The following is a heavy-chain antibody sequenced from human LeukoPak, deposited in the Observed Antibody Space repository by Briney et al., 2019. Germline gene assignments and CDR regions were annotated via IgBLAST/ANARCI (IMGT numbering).Heavy chain of an antibody. D-gene: IGHD3-10*01. CDR1: GFTFSSYW. CDR2: IKQDGSEK. V-gene: IGHV3-7*03. Sequence: GGSLRLSCAASGFTFSSYWMSWVRQAPGKGLEWVANIKQDGSEKYYVDSVKGRFTISRDNAKNSLYLQMNSLRAEDTALYYCAKDRGGSGSYFLLAGWGQGTLVTVSS. CDR3: AKDRGGSGSYFLLAG. J-gene: IGHJ4*02.